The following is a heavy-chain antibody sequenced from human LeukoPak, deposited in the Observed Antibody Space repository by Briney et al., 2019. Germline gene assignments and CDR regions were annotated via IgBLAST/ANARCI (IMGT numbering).Heavy chain of an antibody. D-gene: IGHD5-24*01. CDR1: GFKFSDYS. J-gene: IGHJ4*02. CDR3: SRDRLANKGLQLYDF. V-gene: IGHV3-11*04. Sequence: GGSLRLSCVGSGFKFSDYSIGWFRQDPGKGLQWISHISGSGYSKYDADSVKGRFTISRDHAKGSVLLHIDSLICDDPALYYCSRDRLANKGLQLYDFWGQGTLVTVSS. CDR2: ISGSGYSK.